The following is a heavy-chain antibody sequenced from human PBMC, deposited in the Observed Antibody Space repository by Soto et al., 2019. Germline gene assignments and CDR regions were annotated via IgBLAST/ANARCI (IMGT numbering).Heavy chain of an antibody. CDR3: ARFLVTDYYYYGMDV. CDR2: IYYSGST. J-gene: IGHJ6*02. D-gene: IGHD3-3*01. V-gene: IGHV4-30-4*01. CDR1: GGSISSGDYY. Sequence: PSETLSLTCTVSGGSISSGDYYWSWIRQPPGEGLEWIGYIYYSGSTYYNPSLKSRVTISVDTSKNQFSLKLSSVTAADTAVYYCARFLVTDYYYYGMDVWGQGTTVTVSS.